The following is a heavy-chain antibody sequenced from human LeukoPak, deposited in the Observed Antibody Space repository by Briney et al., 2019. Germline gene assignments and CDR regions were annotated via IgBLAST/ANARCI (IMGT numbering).Heavy chain of an antibody. CDR1: GGSFSGYY. J-gene: IGHJ4*02. D-gene: IGHD6-19*01. CDR2: INHSGST. Sequence: PETLSLTCAVHGGSFSGYYWSWIRQPPGKGLEWIGEINHSGSTNYNPSLKSRVTISVDTSKNQFSLKLGSVTAADTAVYYCARSVYSSGRDYWGQGTLVTVSS. V-gene: IGHV4-34*01. CDR3: ARSVYSSGRDY.